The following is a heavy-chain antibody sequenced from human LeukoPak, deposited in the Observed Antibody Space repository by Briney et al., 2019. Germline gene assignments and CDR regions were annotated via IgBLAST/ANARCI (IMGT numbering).Heavy chain of an antibody. V-gene: IGHV4-34*01. J-gene: IGHJ4*02. Sequence: SETLSLTCAVYGGSFSGYYWSLIRQPTGKGLEWIGEINHSGSTNYNPSLKSRVTISVDTSKNQFSLKLSSVTAADTAVYYCARDSSGYYYRDLDYWGQGTLVTVSS. CDR2: INHSGST. CDR3: ARDSSGYYYRDLDY. D-gene: IGHD3-22*01. CDR1: GGSFSGYY.